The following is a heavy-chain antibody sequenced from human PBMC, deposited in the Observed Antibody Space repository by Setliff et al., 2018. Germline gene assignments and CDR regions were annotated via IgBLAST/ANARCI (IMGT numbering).Heavy chain of an antibody. CDR2: IDPEDGKT. Sequence: ASVKVSCKASGYTFTDDYMYCVKQAPGKGLEWMGRIDPEDGKTVYAEKFQGRVIISADTSIDTVYREIDSLRSDDTAVYYCARVLFGDLFSWFDPWGQGTLVTVSS. J-gene: IGHJ5*02. CDR1: GYTFTDDY. D-gene: IGHD3-10*02. CDR3: ARVLFGDLFSWFDP. V-gene: IGHV1-69-2*01.